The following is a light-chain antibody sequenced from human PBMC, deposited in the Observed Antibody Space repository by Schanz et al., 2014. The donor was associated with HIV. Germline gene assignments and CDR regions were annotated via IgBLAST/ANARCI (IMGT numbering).Light chain of an antibody. CDR1: SSDIGGYKS. Sequence: QSALTQSASVSGSPGQSISISCTGSSSDIGGYKSVSWYQQHPDKVPKLVIYDVIKRPSGVSNRFSGSKSGNTASLTISGLQAEDEADYYCSSYTSSSTRVFGGGTKLTVL. CDR2: DVI. J-gene: IGLJ3*02. V-gene: IGLV2-14*03. CDR3: SSYTSSSTRV.